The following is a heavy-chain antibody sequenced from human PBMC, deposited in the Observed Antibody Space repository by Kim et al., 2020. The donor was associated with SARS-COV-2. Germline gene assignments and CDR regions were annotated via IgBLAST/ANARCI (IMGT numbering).Heavy chain of an antibody. CDR1: GFTFSSYA. V-gene: IGHV3-30*04. CDR2: ISYDGSNK. J-gene: IGHJ6*02. CDR3: RIQDYYYGMDV. Sequence: GGSLRLSCAASGFTFSSYAMHWVRQAPGKGLEWVAVISYDGSNKYYADSVKGRFTISRDNSKNTLYLQMNSLRAEDTAVYYCRIQDYYYGMDVWGQGTTVTVSS.